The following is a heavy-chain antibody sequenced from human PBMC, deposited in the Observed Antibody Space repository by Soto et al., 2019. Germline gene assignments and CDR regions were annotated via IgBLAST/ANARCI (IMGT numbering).Heavy chain of an antibody. J-gene: IGHJ5*02. CDR2: IYYSGST. V-gene: IGHV4-39*01. Sequence: QLQLQESGPGLVKPSETLSLTCTVSGGSISSSSYYWGWIRHPPGKGLEWIGSIYYSGSTYYNPSLKSRVTISVDTTKNQFSLKLSSVTAADTAVYYCARPPSSSWTVWFDPWGQGTLVTVSS. CDR1: GGSISSSSYY. D-gene: IGHD6-13*01. CDR3: ARPPSSSWTVWFDP.